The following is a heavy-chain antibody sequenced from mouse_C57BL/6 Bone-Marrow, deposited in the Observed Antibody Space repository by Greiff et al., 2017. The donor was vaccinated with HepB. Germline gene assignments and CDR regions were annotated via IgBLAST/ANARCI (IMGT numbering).Heavy chain of an antibody. CDR2: IDPANGNT. D-gene: IGHD2-5*01. V-gene: IGHV14-3*01. CDR1: GFNIKNTY. J-gene: IGHJ2*01. CDR3: AREIYYSNYESYFDY. Sequence: EVQLKESVAELVRPGASVKLSCTASGFNIKNTYMHWVKQRPEQGLEWIGRIDPANGNTKYAPKFQGKATITADTSSNTAYLQLSSLTSEDTAIYYCAREIYYSNYESYFDYWGQGTTLTVSS.